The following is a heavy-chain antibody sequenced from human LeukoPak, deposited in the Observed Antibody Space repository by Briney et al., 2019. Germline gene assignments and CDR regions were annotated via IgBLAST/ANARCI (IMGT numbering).Heavy chain of an antibody. CDR2: ISSSGSTI. Sequence: GGSLRLSCAGTGFSFSDYYMSWIRQAPGKGLEWISYISSSGSTIYYADSVKGRFTISRDNSKNTLYLQMNSLRAEDTAVYYCAKGRGYSGYDGPFDYWGQGTLVTVSS. D-gene: IGHD5-12*01. CDR1: GFSFSDYY. CDR3: AKGRGYSGYDGPFDY. V-gene: IGHV3-11*01. J-gene: IGHJ4*02.